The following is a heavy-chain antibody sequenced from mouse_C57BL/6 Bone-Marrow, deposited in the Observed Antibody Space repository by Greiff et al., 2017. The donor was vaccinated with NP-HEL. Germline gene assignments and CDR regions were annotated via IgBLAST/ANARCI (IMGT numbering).Heavy chain of an antibody. V-gene: IGHV1-50*01. CDR2: IDPSDSYT. Sequence: QVQLQQSGAELVKPGASVKLSCKASGYTFTSYWMQWVKQRPGQGLEWIGEIDPSDSYTNYNQKFKGKATLTVDTSSSTAYMQLSNLTSEDSAVSYCDSNYGCNSIAYWGQGTLVTVSA. J-gene: IGHJ3*01. CDR3: DSNYGCNSIAY. CDR1: GYTFTSYW. D-gene: IGHD2-5*01.